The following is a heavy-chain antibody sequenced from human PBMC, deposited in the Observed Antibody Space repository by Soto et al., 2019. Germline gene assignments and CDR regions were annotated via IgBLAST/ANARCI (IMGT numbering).Heavy chain of an antibody. CDR3: TTERSGSYSR. J-gene: IGHJ4*02. V-gene: IGHV3-15*07. D-gene: IGHD3-10*01. CDR2: IKGTSDGGTA. Sequence: EVQLVESGGGLIKPGGSLRLSCAASGFTFSNAWMNWVRQAPGKGLEWVGRIKGTSDGGTADYAAPVKGRFTISKDDSKNVLYLQMNSLKTDDTAVYYCTTERSGSYSRWGQGTLVTVSS. CDR1: GFTFSNAW.